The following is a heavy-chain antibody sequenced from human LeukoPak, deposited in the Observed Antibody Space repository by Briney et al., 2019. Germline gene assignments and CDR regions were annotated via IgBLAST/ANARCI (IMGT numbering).Heavy chain of an antibody. CDR1: GYTFTSYD. V-gene: IGHV1-8*03. CDR2: MNPNSGNT. J-gene: IGHJ5*02. Sequence: ASVKVSCKASGYTFTSYDINWVRQATGQGLEWMGWMNPNSGNTGYAQKFQGRVTITRNTSISTAYMELSSLRSEDTAVYYCARGRYCSGGSCYWRGSWFDPWGQGTPVTVSS. CDR3: ARGRYCSGGSCYWRGSWFDP. D-gene: IGHD2-15*01.